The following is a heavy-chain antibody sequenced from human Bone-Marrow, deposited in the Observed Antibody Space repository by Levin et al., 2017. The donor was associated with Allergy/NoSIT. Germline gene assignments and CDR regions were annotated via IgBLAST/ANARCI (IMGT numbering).Heavy chain of an antibody. Sequence: SETLSLTCTVSGGSISSGGYYWSWIRQHPGKGLEWIGYIYYSGSTYYNPSLKSRVTISVDTSKNQFSLKLSSVTAADTAVYYCSRANYYDSSGDDDFDIWGQGTMVTVSS. CDR2: IYYSGST. V-gene: IGHV4-31*03. J-gene: IGHJ3*02. CDR1: GGSISSGGYY. CDR3: SRANYYDSSGDDDFDI. D-gene: IGHD3-22*01.